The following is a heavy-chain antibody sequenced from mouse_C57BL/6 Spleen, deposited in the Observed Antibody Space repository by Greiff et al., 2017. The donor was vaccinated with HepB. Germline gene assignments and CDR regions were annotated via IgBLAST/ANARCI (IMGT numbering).Heavy chain of an antibody. CDR1: GYTFTSYW. CDR3: ARRAYSYYFDY. Sequence: QVHVKQPGAELVRPGSSVKLSCKASGYTFTSYWMHWVKQRPIQGLEWIGNIDPSDSETHYNQKFKDKATLTVDKSSSTAYMQLSSLTSEDSAVYYCARRAYSYYFDYCGQGTTLTVSS. CDR2: IDPSDSET. D-gene: IGHD2-10*01. V-gene: IGHV1-52*01. J-gene: IGHJ2*01.